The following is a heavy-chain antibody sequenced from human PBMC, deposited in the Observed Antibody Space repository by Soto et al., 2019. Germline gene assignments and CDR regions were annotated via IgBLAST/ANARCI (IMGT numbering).Heavy chain of an antibody. V-gene: IGHV5-10-1*01. CDR2: IDPSDSYT. D-gene: IGHD3-3*01. CDR3: ARRRTLYSSTIFGVVYGMDV. CDR1: GYSFTIYC. Sequence: PGESLKISCKGSGYSFTIYCITWVRQMPWKGLEWMGRIDPSDSYTNYSPSFQGHVTISADKSISTAYLQWRRLKASDTAMYYCARRRTLYSSTIFGVVYGMDVWGQGTTVTVSS. J-gene: IGHJ6*02.